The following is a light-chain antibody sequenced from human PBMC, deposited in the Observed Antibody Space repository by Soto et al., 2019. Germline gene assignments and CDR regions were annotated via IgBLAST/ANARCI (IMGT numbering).Light chain of an antibody. CDR3: QQYNNWPPWT. CDR1: QRISSN. J-gene: IGKJ1*01. CDR2: GAS. Sequence: EIVMTQSPATLSLSPGERATLSCRASQRISSNLACYQHKPGHAPRLLIFGASTRATGIPARFSGSGSETEFTLTISNLQSEDFAVNYCQQYNNWPPWTFGQGTKVDIK. V-gene: IGKV3-15*01.